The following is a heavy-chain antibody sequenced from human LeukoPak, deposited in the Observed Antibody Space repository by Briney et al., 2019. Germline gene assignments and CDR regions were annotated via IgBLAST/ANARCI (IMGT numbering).Heavy chain of an antibody. V-gene: IGHV1-24*01. J-gene: IGHJ6*02. CDR1: GYTLTELS. CDR2: FYPEDGET. CDR3: ATDTPDSYGMDV. Sequence: ASVKVSCKVSGYTLTELSMHWVRQDPRKALEWTGGFYPEDGETIYAQKFLGRVTMTEDTSTNTAYMELSSLRSEDTAVYYCATDTPDSYGMDVWGQGTTVTVSS.